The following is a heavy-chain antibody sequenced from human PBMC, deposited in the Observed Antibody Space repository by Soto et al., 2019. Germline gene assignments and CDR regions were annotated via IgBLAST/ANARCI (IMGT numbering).Heavy chain of an antibody. Sequence: GGSLRLSCAASGFTFSSYWMGWVRQAPGKGLEWVARINQDGGEKYYVDSVKGRFTISRDNAKNSLYLQMNSLRAEDTAVYYCARDYPGGSYYDYWGQGTLVTVSS. J-gene: IGHJ4*02. D-gene: IGHD1-26*01. CDR1: GFTFSSYW. CDR3: ARDYPGGSYYDY. CDR2: INQDGGEK. V-gene: IGHV3-7*03.